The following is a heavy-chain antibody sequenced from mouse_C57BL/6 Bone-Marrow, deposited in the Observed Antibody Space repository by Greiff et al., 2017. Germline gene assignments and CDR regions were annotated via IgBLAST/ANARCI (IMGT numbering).Heavy chain of an antibody. J-gene: IGHJ2*01. Sequence: VQGVESGAELARPGASVKLSCKASGYTFTSYGISWVKQRTGQGLEWIGEIYPRSGNTYYNEKFKGKATLTANKTSSTAYMVLRSLTSEDSAVYFCARGMGYHYGSSYGYWGQGTTLTGSS. V-gene: IGHV1-81*01. CDR2: IYPRSGNT. D-gene: IGHD1-1*01. CDR1: GYTFTSYG. CDR3: ARGMGYHYGSSYGY.